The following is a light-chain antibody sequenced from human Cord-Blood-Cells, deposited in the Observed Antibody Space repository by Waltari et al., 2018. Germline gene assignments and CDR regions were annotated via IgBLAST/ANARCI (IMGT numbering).Light chain of an antibody. V-gene: IGKV3-15*01. J-gene: IGKJ3*01. Sequence: EIVMTQSPATLSVSPGERATLSCRASQSVSSNLAWYQHKPGQAPRLLIYGASTRATASPARFSGSGSGTEFTLTISSLQSEDFAVYYCQQYNNWPRVFTFGPGTKVDIK. CDR2: GAS. CDR3: QQYNNWPRVFT. CDR1: QSVSSN.